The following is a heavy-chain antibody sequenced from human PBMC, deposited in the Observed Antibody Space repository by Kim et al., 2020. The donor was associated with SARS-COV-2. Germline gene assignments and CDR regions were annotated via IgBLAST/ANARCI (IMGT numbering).Heavy chain of an antibody. V-gene: IGHV4-39*01. D-gene: IGHD3-22*01. J-gene: IGHJ4*02. CDR3: ARNYDSSGYYLKSYYFDY. Sequence: KIRVTISVGTSKNQFSLKLSSVTAADTAVYYCARNYDSSGYYLKSYYFDYWGQGTLVTVSS.